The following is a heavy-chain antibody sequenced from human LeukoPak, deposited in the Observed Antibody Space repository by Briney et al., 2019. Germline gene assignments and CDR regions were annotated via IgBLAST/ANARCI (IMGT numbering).Heavy chain of an antibody. J-gene: IGHJ3*02. CDR2: IYYTGST. CDR3: ARRYSGYGNAFDI. V-gene: IGHV4-59*08. CDR1: GGSISSYY. Sequence: SETLSLTCNVSGGSISSYYWNWIRQPPGKGLEWIGYIYYTGSTNYSPSLKSRVTISVDTSKNQFSLKLYSVTAADTAVYYCARRYSGYGNAFDIWGQGTMVTVSS. D-gene: IGHD5-12*01.